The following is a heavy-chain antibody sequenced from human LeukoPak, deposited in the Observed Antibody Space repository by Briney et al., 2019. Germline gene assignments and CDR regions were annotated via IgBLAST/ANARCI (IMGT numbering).Heavy chain of an antibody. Sequence: GASVKVSCKASGYTFTGYYMHWMRQAPGQGLEWMGWINPNSGGTNYAQKFQGRVTMTRDTSISTAYMELSRLRSDDTAVYYCARDPGYSGYDVFDYWGQGTLVTVSS. CDR3: ARDPGYSGYDVFDY. V-gene: IGHV1-2*02. CDR2: INPNSGGT. J-gene: IGHJ4*02. D-gene: IGHD5-12*01. CDR1: GYTFTGYY.